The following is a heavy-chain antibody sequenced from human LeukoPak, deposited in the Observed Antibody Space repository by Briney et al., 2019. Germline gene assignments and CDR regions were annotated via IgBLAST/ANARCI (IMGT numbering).Heavy chain of an antibody. CDR2: ISSDSSTI. Sequence: GGSLRLSCAASGFTFGTYNMNWVRQAPGKGLEWVSYISSDSSTIYYADSVKGRFTISRDNAKNSLYLQMNSLRDEDTAVYYCARGGSFTPDYWGQGALVTISS. J-gene: IGHJ4*02. CDR1: GFTFGTYN. V-gene: IGHV3-48*02. D-gene: IGHD2-15*01. CDR3: ARGGSFTPDY.